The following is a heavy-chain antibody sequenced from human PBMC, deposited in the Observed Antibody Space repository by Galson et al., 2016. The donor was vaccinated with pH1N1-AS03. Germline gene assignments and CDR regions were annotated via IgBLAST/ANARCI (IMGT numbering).Heavy chain of an antibody. CDR3: ARESSSNSVAAFDI. CDR1: GFTFSSYE. J-gene: IGHJ3*02. D-gene: IGHD1-1*01. Sequence: SLRLSCAASGFTFSSYEMHWVRHSTGKGLEWFSAIGVAGDTFYTDSVKGRFTISRENAKNSFYLQMNTLRAGDTAVYFCARESSSNSVAAFDIWGQGTMVTVSS. V-gene: IGHV3-13*01. CDR2: IGVAGDT.